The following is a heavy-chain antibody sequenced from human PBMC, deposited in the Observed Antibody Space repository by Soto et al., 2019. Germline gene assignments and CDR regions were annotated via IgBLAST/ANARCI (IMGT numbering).Heavy chain of an antibody. CDR3: AQILFGRSVAGGYFYMDV. Sequence: HVTLKESGPVLVKPTETLTLTCTVSGFSLASGKVGVTWIRQPPGQALEWLAHIFSNVEKAYRTSIKDRLTISEDTSKSQVVLTITNVDPVDTATYYCAQILFGRSVAGGYFYMDVWGKGTTVTVSS. CDR2: IFSNVEK. V-gene: IGHV2-26*01. D-gene: IGHD6-19*01. CDR1: GFSLASGKVG. J-gene: IGHJ6*03.